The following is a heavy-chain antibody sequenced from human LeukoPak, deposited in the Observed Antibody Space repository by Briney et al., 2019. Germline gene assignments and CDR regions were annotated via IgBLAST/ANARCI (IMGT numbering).Heavy chain of an antibody. D-gene: IGHD1-14*01. CDR1: GFTFSSYH. Sequence: GGSLRLSCAASGFTFSSYHMHWVRQAPGKGLEWVAVIWYDGTNKYYADSVKGRFTIYRDISKNTLFLKMESVRAEDTAVYYCARGRPGRFDYWGQGTLVTVSS. CDR2: IWYDGTNK. CDR3: ARGRPGRFDY. V-gene: IGHV3-33*01. J-gene: IGHJ4*02.